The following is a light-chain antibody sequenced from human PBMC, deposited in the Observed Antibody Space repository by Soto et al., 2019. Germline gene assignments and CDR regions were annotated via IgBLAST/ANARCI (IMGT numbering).Light chain of an antibody. J-gene: IGKJ4*01. V-gene: IGKV3-15*01. CDR2: GAS. Sequence: EIVLTQSPGTLSLSPGERATLSCRASQSVSGSYLAWYQHKPGQAPRLLIYGASTRATDIPARFSGSGSGTEFTLTISSLQSEDFALYYCQQYNNWPLTFGGGTKVDIK. CDR3: QQYNNWPLT. CDR1: QSVSGSY.